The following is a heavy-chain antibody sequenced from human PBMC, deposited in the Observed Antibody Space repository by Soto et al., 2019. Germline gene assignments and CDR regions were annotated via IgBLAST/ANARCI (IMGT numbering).Heavy chain of an antibody. V-gene: IGHV3-11*01. CDR1: GFTFSDYY. CDR2: ISSSGSTI. CDR3: ARDGRGVAAADPFDY. D-gene: IGHD6-13*01. J-gene: IGHJ4*02. Sequence: GGSLRLSCAASGFTFSDYYMSWIRQAPGKGLEWVSYISSSGSTIYYAGSVKGRFTISRDNAKNSLYLQMNRLRAEDTAVYYCARDGRGVAAADPFDYWGQGTLVTVSS.